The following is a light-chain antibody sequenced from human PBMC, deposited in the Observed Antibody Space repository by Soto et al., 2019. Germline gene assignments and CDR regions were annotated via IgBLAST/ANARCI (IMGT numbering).Light chain of an antibody. CDR1: QDIGTF. CDR3: QQSYSTPQIT. Sequence: DFQMTQSPSSLSASVGDRVTITCRASQDIGTFLNWYQQKPGKPPNLLIYAASNLLSGISSTFSGTGSGTDFTLTISSLQPEDFPTYYCQQSYSTPQITFSLGTKVDVK. CDR2: AAS. V-gene: IGKV1-39*01. J-gene: IGKJ3*01.